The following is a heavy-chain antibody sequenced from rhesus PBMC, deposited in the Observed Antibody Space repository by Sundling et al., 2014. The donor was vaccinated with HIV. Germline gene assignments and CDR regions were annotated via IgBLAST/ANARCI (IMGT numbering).Heavy chain of an antibody. V-gene: IGHV4-122*02. J-gene: IGHJ4*01. CDR3: ARNPGWSDNLDY. D-gene: IGHD3-22*01. CDR1: GFSITSSYYY. CDR2: ITYSGST. Sequence: QVQLQESGPGLVKASETLSLTCAVSGFSITSSYYYWNWIRQSPGKGLEWIGYITYSGSTTYNPSLKNRVTISRDTSKNQFSLKLSSVTAADTAVYYCARNPGWSDNLDYWGQGVLVTVSS.